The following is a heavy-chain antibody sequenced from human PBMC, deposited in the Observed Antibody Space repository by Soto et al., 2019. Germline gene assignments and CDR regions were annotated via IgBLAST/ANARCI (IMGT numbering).Heavy chain of an antibody. Sequence: GGSLRLSCAPSGFTFTTYAMSWVRQAPGKGLEWVSSISSGGDTYYADSVKGRFTISRDSSKNTLYLQMNNLRAEDTATYYCAKDYXSGYYAFDIWGRGTMVTVSS. V-gene: IGHV3-23*01. D-gene: IGHD3-22*01. CDR1: GFTFTTYA. CDR3: AKDYXSGYYAFDI. J-gene: IGHJ3*02. CDR2: ISSGGDT.